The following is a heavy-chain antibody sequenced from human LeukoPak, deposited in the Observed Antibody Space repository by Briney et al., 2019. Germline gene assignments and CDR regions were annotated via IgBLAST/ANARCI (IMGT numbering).Heavy chain of an antibody. J-gene: IGHJ3*02. Sequence: PSETLSLTCPCSGGSISSSHWSWIRQPPGKGLEWIAFIYYNGRTKYNPSLQSRVTISQDTPKNHFSLQLRSMTAADTAMYYCARLLDYDISGDPDTFSSWSQGTMVTVSS. V-gene: IGHV4-59*01. D-gene: IGHD3-22*01. CDR2: IYYNGRT. CDR1: GGSISSSH. CDR3: ARLLDYDISGDPDTFSS.